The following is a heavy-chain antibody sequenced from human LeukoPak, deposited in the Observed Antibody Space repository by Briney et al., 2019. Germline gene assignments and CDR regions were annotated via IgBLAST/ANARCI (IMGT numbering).Heavy chain of an antibody. CDR3: ARDPIPYYDILTGYYRGGYFDY. CDR1: GFTFSDYY. J-gene: IGHJ4*02. CDR2: ISSSGSTI. Sequence: PGGSLRLSCAASGFTFSDYYMSWIRQAPGKGLEWVSYISSSGSTIYYADSVKGRFTISRDNAKNSLYLQMNSLRAEDTAVYYCARDPIPYYDILTGYYRGGYFDYWGQGTLVTVSS. V-gene: IGHV3-11*01. D-gene: IGHD3-9*01.